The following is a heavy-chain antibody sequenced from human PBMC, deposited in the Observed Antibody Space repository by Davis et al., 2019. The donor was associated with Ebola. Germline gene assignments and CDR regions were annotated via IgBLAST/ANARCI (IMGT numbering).Heavy chain of an antibody. CDR3: ASERKQQLAWFDP. Sequence: MPSETLSLTCTVSGGSISSYYWSWIRQPPGKGPEWIGYIYYSGSTNYNPSLKSRVTISVDTSKNQFSLKLSSVTAADTAVYYCASERKQQLAWFDPWGQGTLVTVSS. D-gene: IGHD6-13*01. V-gene: IGHV4-59*08. CDR2: IYYSGST. CDR1: GGSISSYY. J-gene: IGHJ5*02.